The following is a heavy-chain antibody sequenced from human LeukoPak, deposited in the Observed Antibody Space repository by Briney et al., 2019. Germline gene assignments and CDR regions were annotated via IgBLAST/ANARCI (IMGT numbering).Heavy chain of an antibody. CDR3: ARVLEEVSYFDY. Sequence: GASVKVSCKASGYTFTGYYMHWVRQAPGQGLGWMGWINPNSGGTNYAQKFQGRVTMTRDTSISTAYMELSRLRSDDTAVYYCARVLEEVSYFDYWGQGTLVTVSS. D-gene: IGHD2-15*01. CDR1: GYTFTGYY. J-gene: IGHJ4*02. CDR2: INPNSGGT. V-gene: IGHV1-2*02.